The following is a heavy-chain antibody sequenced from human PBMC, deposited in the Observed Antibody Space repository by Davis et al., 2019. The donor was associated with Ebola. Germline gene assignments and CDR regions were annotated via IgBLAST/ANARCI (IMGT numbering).Heavy chain of an antibody. CDR2: ISYDGSDK. CDR3: AKDRKRLLYYYAMDV. D-gene: IGHD4/OR15-4a*01. CDR1: GFTFSNYG. V-gene: IGHV3-30*18. Sequence: GESLKISCAASGFTFSNYGMHWVRQAPGKGLEWVALISYDGSDKYHADSVKGRFTISRDNSKNTLYTQMNSLRAEDTAVYYCAKDRKRLLYYYAMDVWGQGTTVTVSS. J-gene: IGHJ6*02.